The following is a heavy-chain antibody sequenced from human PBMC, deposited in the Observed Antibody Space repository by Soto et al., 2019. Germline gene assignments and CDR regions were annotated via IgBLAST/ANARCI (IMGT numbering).Heavy chain of an antibody. Sequence: GGSLRLSCAASGFTFSSYWMSWVRQAPGKGLEWVANIKQDGSEKYYVDSVKGRFTISRDNAKNSLYLQMNSLRAEDTAVYYCARDNLGWYDFWSGYLVSYYFDYWGQGTLVTVSS. CDR3: ARDNLGWYDFWSGYLVSYYFDY. CDR2: IKQDGSEK. J-gene: IGHJ4*02. D-gene: IGHD3-3*01. V-gene: IGHV3-7*01. CDR1: GFTFSSYW.